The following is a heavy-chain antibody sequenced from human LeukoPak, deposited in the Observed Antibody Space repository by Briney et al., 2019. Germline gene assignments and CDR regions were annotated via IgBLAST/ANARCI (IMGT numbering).Heavy chain of an antibody. CDR3: ARVDTMIRGVVIEPAFNI. V-gene: IGHV3-11*05. Sequence: GGSLRLSCAASGFIFSDYYVSWIRQAPGKGLEWVSYISGSSSYTNYADSVKGRFTISRDNTKNSLYLQMNSLRAEDTAMYYCARVDTMIRGVVIEPAFNIWGQGTMVTVSS. J-gene: IGHJ3*02. CDR2: ISGSSSYT. CDR1: GFIFSDYY. D-gene: IGHD3-10*01.